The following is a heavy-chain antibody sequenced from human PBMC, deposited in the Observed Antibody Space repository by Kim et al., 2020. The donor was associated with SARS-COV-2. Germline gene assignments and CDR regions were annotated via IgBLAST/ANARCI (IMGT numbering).Heavy chain of an antibody. CDR1: GGSISSYY. V-gene: IGHV4-59*08. D-gene: IGHD3-22*01. J-gene: IGHJ6*01. CDR2: IYYSGST. Sequence: SETLSLTCTVSGGSISSYYWSWIRQPPGKGLEWIGYIYYSGSTNYNPSLKSRVTISVDTSKNHFSLKLSSVTAADTAVYYCARHRTPRITMIVVAPGGMDVWGRGTTVTVSS. CDR3: ARHRTPRITMIVVAPGGMDV.